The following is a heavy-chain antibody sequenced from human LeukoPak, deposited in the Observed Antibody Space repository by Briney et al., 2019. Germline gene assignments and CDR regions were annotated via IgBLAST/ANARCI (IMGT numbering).Heavy chain of an antibody. CDR2: IYPSGGST. J-gene: IGHJ2*01. V-gene: IGHV1-46*01. Sequence: ASVKVSCKVSGYTLTELSMHWVRQAPGQGPEWMGIIYPSGGSTTYAQKFQGRVTMTRDMSTSTVYMELSSLRSEDTAVYYCARAYSSPSEAYFDLWGRGTLVTVSS. CDR3: ARAYSSPSEAYFDL. D-gene: IGHD6-13*01. CDR1: GYTLTELS.